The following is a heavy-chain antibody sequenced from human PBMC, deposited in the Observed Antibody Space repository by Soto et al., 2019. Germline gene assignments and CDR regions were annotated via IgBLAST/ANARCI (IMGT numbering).Heavy chain of an antibody. Sequence: GGSLRLSCAASGFTVSSNYMSWVRQAPGKGLEWVSVIYGGGSTYYADSVKGRFTISRDNSKNTLYLQMNSLRAEDTAVYYCARVPWYYYDSSGYYDESWFDPWGQGTLVTVSS. CDR2: IYGGGST. V-gene: IGHV3-53*01. CDR1: GFTVSSNY. CDR3: ARVPWYYYDSSGYYDESWFDP. D-gene: IGHD3-22*01. J-gene: IGHJ5*02.